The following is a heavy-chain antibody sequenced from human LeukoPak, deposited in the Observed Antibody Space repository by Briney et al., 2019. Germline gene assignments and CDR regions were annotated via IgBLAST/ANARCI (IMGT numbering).Heavy chain of an antibody. CDR2: ISSSSSTI. Sequence: PGGSLRLSCTTSGITFSNSWMSWVRQAPGKGLGWVSYISSSSSTIYYADSVKGRFTISRDNAKNSLYLQMNSLRAEDTAVYYCARGRPFGGGDSFLLSLDDAFDIWGQGTMVTVSS. D-gene: IGHD2-21*02. CDR1: GITFSNSW. J-gene: IGHJ3*02. V-gene: IGHV3-48*01. CDR3: ARGRPFGGGDSFLLSLDDAFDI.